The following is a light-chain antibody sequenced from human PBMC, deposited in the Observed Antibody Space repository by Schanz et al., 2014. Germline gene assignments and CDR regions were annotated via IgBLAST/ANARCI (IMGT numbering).Light chain of an antibody. J-gene: IGLJ3*02. Sequence: QSALTQPPSASGSPGQSVTISCTGTSSDVGGYNYVSWYQQHPGKAPKIIIFEATERPSGVSNRFSGSKSGNTASLTISGLQAEDEADYYCCSYAGSSTLWVFGGGTKLTVL. CDR3: CSYAGSSTLWV. CDR2: EAT. V-gene: IGLV2-8*01. CDR1: SSDVGGYNY.